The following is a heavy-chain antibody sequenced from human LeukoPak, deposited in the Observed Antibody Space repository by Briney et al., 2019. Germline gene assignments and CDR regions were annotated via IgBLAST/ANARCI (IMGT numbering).Heavy chain of an antibody. CDR3: ARGEGITIFGVVNNWYFDL. CDR2: IIPIFGTA. Sequence: SVKVSCKASGGTFSSYAISWVRQAPGQGLEWMGGIIPIFGTANYAQKFQGRVTITADESTSTAYMELSSLRSEDTAVYYCARGEGITIFGVVNNWYFDLWGRGTLVTVSS. J-gene: IGHJ2*01. V-gene: IGHV1-69*01. D-gene: IGHD3-3*01. CDR1: GGTFSSYA.